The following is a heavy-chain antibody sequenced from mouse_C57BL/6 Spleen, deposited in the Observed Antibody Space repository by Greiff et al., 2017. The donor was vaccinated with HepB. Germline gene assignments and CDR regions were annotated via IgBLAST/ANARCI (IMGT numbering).Heavy chain of an antibody. CDR2: ISSGSSTI. CDR1: GFTFSDYG. V-gene: IGHV5-17*01. Sequence: EVQGVESGGGLVKPGGSLKLSCAASGFTFSDYGMHWVRQAPEKGLEWVAYISSGSSTIYYADTVKGRFTISRDNAKNTLFLQMTSLRSEDTAMYYCARGGYYGSSFLLAYWGQGTLVTVSA. CDR3: ARGGYYGSSFLLAY. D-gene: IGHD1-1*01. J-gene: IGHJ3*01.